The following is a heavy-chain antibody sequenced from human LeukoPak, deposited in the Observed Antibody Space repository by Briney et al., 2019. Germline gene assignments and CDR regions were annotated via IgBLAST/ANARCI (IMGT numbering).Heavy chain of an antibody. Sequence: SETLSLTCTVSGGSISSYYWSWIRQPPGKGLEWIGYIYYSGSTNYNPSLKSRVTISVDTSKNQFSLELSSVTAADTAVYYCARVHSYSSSWFPYFDYWGQGTLVTVSS. CDR3: ARVHSYSSSWFPYFDY. CDR2: IYYSGST. J-gene: IGHJ4*02. D-gene: IGHD6-13*01. V-gene: IGHV4-59*08. CDR1: GGSISSYY.